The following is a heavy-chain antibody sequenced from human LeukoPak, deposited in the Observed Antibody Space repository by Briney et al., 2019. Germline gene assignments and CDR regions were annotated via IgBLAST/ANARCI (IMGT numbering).Heavy chain of an antibody. CDR3: AKGRGITGGAFDI. CDR1: GFTFSSYA. Sequence: GGSLRLSCAASGFTFSSYAMSWVRQAPGKGLEWVSAISGSGGRTYYADSVKGRSTISRDNSKSTLYLQMNSLRAEDTAVYYCAKGRGITGGAFDIWGQGTMVTVS. D-gene: IGHD1-20*01. V-gene: IGHV3-23*01. CDR2: ISGSGGRT. J-gene: IGHJ3*02.